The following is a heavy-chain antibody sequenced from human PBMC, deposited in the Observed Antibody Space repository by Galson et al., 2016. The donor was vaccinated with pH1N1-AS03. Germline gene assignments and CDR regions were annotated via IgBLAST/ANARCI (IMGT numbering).Heavy chain of an antibody. Sequence: SLRLSCAASAFIFSNYGMHWVRQAPGKGLEWVAVISYDGTNNFYADSVKGRFTISRDNSKNTLYLQMNSLRAEDTAVYYCAKDIIIVGASLTGGYFDYWGQGTLVTVSS. CDR1: AFIFSNYG. J-gene: IGHJ4*02. V-gene: IGHV3-30*18. CDR3: AKDIIIVGASLTGGYFDY. D-gene: IGHD1-26*01. CDR2: ISYDGTNN.